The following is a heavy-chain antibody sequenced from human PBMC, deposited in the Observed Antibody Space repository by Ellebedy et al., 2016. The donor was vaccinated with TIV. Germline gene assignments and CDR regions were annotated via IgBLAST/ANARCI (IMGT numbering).Heavy chain of an antibody. Sequence: AASVKVSCKVSRYTLTELSMHWVRQAPGKGLAWMGGFDPEDGETIYAQKFQGRVTMTEDTSTDTAYMELSSLRSEDTAVYYCATFPSVATRFHWFDPWGQGTLVTVSS. J-gene: IGHJ5*02. D-gene: IGHD5-12*01. CDR3: ATFPSVATRFHWFDP. CDR2: FDPEDGET. V-gene: IGHV1-24*01. CDR1: RYTLTELS.